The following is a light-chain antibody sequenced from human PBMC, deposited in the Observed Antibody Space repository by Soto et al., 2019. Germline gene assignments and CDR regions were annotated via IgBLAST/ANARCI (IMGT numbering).Light chain of an antibody. CDR2: TAS. J-gene: IGKJ2*01. CDR3: QKYSGPPYT. Sequence: DIQMTQSPSSLSASVGDRVTITCRASQGIRNYLAWYQQKPGKVPKLLIYTASTLQSGVPSRFSGSGSGTDFTHTISSLQPEDVATYYCQKYSGPPYTFGQGTKLEIK. V-gene: IGKV1-27*01. CDR1: QGIRNY.